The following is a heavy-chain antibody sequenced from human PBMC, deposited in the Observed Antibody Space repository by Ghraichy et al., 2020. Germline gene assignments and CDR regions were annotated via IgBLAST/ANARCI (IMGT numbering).Heavy chain of an antibody. CDR1: TFIFSNYW. D-gene: IGHD2-2*01. J-gene: IGHJ6*02. Sequence: GESLNISCAASTFIFSNYWMTWVRKAPGKGLEWVANINQDGSEKHYVDSVKGQFTISRDNAKNSLYLQMNSLRAEDTAVYYCARDHVVSSKSAGGMDVWGQGTTVTVSS. V-gene: IGHV3-7*01. CDR3: ARDHVVSSKSAGGMDV. CDR2: INQDGSEK.